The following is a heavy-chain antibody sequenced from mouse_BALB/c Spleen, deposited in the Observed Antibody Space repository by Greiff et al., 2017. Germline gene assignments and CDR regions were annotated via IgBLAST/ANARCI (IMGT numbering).Heavy chain of an antibody. CDR2: IDPANGNT. CDR1: GFNIKDTY. Sequence: DVKLQESGAELVKPGASVKLSCTASGFNIKDTYMHWVKQRPEQGLEWIGRIDPANGNTKYDPKFQGKATITADTSSNTAYLQLSSLTSEDTAVYYCASGNSFAYWGQGTLVTVSA. J-gene: IGHJ3*01. CDR3: ASGNSFAY. D-gene: IGHD2-1*01. V-gene: IGHV14-3*02.